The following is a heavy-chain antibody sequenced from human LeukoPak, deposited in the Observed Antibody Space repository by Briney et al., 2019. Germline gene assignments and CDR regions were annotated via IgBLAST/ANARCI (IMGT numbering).Heavy chain of an antibody. V-gene: IGHV3-23*01. J-gene: IGHJ4*02. CDR3: AKDYDSLTGHHDGY. CDR2: ISGSGGSR. D-gene: IGHD3-9*01. CDR1: GFTFSSYG. Sequence: GGSLRLSCAASGFTFSSYGMSWVRQAPGKGLEWVSAISGSGGSRYYTDSVKGRFTISRDNSKNTLYLQMNSLRAEDTAVYYSAKDYDSLTGHHDGYWGQGTLVTVSS.